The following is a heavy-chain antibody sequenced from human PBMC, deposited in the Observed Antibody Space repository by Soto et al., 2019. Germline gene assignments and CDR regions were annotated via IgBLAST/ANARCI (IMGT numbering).Heavy chain of an antibody. CDR3: AKAEYCTNGVCSGPDY. J-gene: IGHJ4*02. D-gene: IGHD2-8*01. CDR1: GFTFSSYA. CDR2: ISGSGGST. V-gene: IGHV3-23*01. Sequence: PVGSLRLSCAASGFTFSSYAMSWVRQAPGKGLEWVSAISGSGGSTYYADSVKGRFTISRDNSKNTLYLQMNSLRAEDTAVYYCAKAEYCTNGVCSGPDYWGQGTLVTVS.